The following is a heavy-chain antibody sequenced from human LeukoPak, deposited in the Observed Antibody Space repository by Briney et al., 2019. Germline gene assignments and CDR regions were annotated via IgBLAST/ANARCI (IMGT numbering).Heavy chain of an antibody. V-gene: IGHV3-30-3*01. J-gene: IGHJ6*02. Sequence: GRSLRLSCAASGFTFSSYAMYWVRQAPGKGLEWVAVISYDGSNKYYADSVKGRLTISRDNSKNTLYLQMNSLRAEDTAVYYCARVGNSYDQDYYYYGMDVWGQGTTVTVSS. CDR3: ARVGNSYDQDYYYYGMDV. CDR2: ISYDGSNK. CDR1: GFTFSSYA. D-gene: IGHD3-22*01.